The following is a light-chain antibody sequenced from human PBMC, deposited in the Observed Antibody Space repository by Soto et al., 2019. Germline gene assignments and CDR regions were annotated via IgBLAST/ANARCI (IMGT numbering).Light chain of an antibody. CDR2: EVT. CDR1: SSDVGGYNY. V-gene: IGLV2-8*01. Sequence: QSALTQPPSASGSPGQSVAISCTGTSSDVGGYNYVSWFQQHPGKAPKLMIYEVTKRPSGVPDRFSGSKSGNTASLTVSGLQAEDEAYYCCASYAGNNVIFGGGTKLTVL. CDR3: ASYAGNNVI. J-gene: IGLJ2*01.